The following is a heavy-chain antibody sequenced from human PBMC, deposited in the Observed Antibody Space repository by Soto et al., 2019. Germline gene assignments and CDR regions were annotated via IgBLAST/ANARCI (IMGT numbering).Heavy chain of an antibody. Sequence: EVQLLESGGGLVQPGGSLRLSCAASGFTFSSYAMSWVRQAPGKGLEWVSAISGSGGSTYYADSVKGRFTISRDNSKNTLYLQMNSLRAEDTAVYFCAKDSLSGLFFDYWGQGTLVTVSS. D-gene: IGHD3-10*01. V-gene: IGHV3-23*01. CDR3: AKDSLSGLFFDY. J-gene: IGHJ4*02. CDR1: GFTFSSYA. CDR2: ISGSGGST.